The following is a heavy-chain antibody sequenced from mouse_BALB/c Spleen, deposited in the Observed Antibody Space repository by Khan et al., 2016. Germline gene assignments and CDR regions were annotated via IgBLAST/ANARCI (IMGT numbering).Heavy chain of an antibody. V-gene: IGHV1-54*01. Sequence: QVQLKQSGAELVRPGTSVKVSCKASGYAFTNYLIEWVKQRPGQGLEWIGVINPGSGGTNYNEKFKGKATLTADKSSSTAYMQLSSLTSDDSAVYYCARCDGNYYAMDYWGQGTSVTVSS. CDR1: GYAFTNYL. CDR3: ARCDGNYYAMDY. J-gene: IGHJ4*01. D-gene: IGHD2-1*01. CDR2: INPGSGGT.